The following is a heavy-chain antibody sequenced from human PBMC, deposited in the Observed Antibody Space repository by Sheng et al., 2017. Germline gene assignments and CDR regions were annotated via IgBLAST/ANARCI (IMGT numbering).Heavy chain of an antibody. J-gene: IGHJ6*03. CDR2: SRNKANNYIS. CDR3: VREKKIRSYQLQTSYYYYMDV. V-gene: IGHV3-72*01. D-gene: IGHD2-2*01. Sequence: EVQLVESGGGLVQPGGSLRLSCAASGFTFSDHYMDWVRQAPGKGLEWVGRSRNKANNYISEYAASVRGRFTISRDDSKNSLYLQMNSLKTEDTAVYYCVREKKIRSYQLQTSYYYYMDVWGQGTTVTVSS. CDR1: GFTFSDHY.